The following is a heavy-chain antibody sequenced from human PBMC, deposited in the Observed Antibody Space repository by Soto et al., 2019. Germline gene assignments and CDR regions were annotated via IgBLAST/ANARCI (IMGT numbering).Heavy chain of an antibody. J-gene: IGHJ4*02. CDR3: ARDPPHGGTSSWDADS. CDR2: ISSSGTFK. V-gene: IGHV3-21*01. D-gene: IGHD2-15*01. Sequence: EVRLVASGGGLVKPGGSLRLSCEASGFIFTTNSMNWVRQVPGKGLQWLSSISSSGTFKSYGDSVMGRFTISRDNAKNSLFLQMNNLSGEDTGLYYCARDPPHGGTSSWDADSWGPGTLVTVSS. CDR1: GFIFTTNS.